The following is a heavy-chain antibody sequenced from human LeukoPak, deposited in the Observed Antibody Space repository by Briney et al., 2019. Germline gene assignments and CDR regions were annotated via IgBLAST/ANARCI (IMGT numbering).Heavy chain of an antibody. CDR3: ARGTGSNRFDY. V-gene: IGHV4-59*01. CDR2: IYYSGST. D-gene: IGHD3-10*01. Sequence: PSETLSLTCTVFGGSISSYYWSWIRQPPEKGLEWIGYIYYSGSTNYSPSLKSRVTISVDTSKNQFSLKLSSVTAADTAIYYCARGTGSNRFDYWGQGTLVTVSS. J-gene: IGHJ4*02. CDR1: GGSISSYY.